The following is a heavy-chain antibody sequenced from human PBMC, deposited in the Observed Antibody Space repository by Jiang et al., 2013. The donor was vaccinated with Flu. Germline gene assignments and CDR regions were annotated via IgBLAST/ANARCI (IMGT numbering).Heavy chain of an antibody. CDR3: ARDWGWDGDYEGGYYFDY. CDR2: INAGNGNT. J-gene: IGHJ4*02. CDR1: GYTFTSYA. V-gene: IGHV1-3*01. D-gene: IGHD4-17*01. Sequence: SGAEVKKPGASVKVSCKASGYTFTSYAMHWVRQAPGQRLEWMGWINAGNGNTKYSQKFQGRVTITRDTSASTAYMELSSLRSEDTAVYYCARDWGWDGDYEGGYYFDYWGQGTLVTVSS.